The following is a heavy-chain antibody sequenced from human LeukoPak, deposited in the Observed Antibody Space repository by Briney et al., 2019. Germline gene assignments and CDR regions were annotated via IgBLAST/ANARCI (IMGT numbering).Heavy chain of an antibody. J-gene: IGHJ3*02. Sequence: SETLSLTCAVYGGSFSGYYWSWIRQPPGKGLEWIGEINHSGSTNYNPSLKSRVTISVDTSKNQFSLKLSSVTAADTAVYYCARGWEGTIRGLDAFDIWGQGTMVTVSS. V-gene: IGHV4-34*01. CDR3: ARGWEGTIRGLDAFDI. CDR2: INHSGST. D-gene: IGHD5-12*01. CDR1: GGSFSGYY.